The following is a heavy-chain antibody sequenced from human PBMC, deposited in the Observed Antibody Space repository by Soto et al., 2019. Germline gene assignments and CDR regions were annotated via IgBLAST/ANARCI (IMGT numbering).Heavy chain of an antibody. D-gene: IGHD3-16*01. Sequence: SETLSLTCAVSGGSISSGGYSWSWIRQPPGKGLEWIASIFISGSTYYNPSLKSRVTISVDASKNQFSLRLSSVTAADTAVYYCARHRGSYGGEYYFDYWGQGSQVTVS. J-gene: IGHJ4*02. CDR3: ARHRGSYGGEYYFDY. V-gene: IGHV4-30-2*03. CDR2: IFISGST. CDR1: GGSISSGGYS.